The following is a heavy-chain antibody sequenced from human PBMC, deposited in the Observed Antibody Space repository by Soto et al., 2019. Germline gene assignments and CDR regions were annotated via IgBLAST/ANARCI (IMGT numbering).Heavy chain of an antibody. CDR1: GFTFNTFE. Sequence: EVQLLESGGGLLQPGGSLRLSCAASGFTFNTFEMSWVRQAPGRGLEWVSFISTDSSRAYYADAVKGRFTISRDNSKHTLYLQMNSLTAEDTAVYACVKGGWLDFWGQGTLVTVSS. V-gene: IGHV3-23*01. CDR2: ISTDSSRA. J-gene: IGHJ5*01. D-gene: IGHD3-16*01. CDR3: VKGGWLDF.